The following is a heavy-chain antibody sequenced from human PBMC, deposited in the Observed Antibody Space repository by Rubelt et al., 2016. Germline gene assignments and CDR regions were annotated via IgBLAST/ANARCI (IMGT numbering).Heavy chain of an antibody. CDR2: IYSGGSP. CDR3: ARSHYGSEGGLFDY. V-gene: IGHV3-53*04. J-gene: IGHJ4*02. D-gene: IGHD3-10*01. CDR1: GFTFSSYA. Sequence: EVQLLESGGGLVQPGGSLRLSCAASGFTFSSYAMSWVRQAPGKGLEWVSVIYSGGSPYYADSVKGRFTISRHNSKNTLYLQRNSLRAEDTAVYYCARSHYGSEGGLFDYWGQGTLVTVSS.